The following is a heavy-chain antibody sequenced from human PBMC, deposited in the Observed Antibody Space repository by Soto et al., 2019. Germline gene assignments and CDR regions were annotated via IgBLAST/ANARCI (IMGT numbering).Heavy chain of an antibody. V-gene: IGHV4-59*01. D-gene: IGHD3-10*01. CDR3: ARYPPPQYYYCSGSHYYYYYMDV. CDR2: IYYSGST. Sequence: PSETLSLTCTVSGGSISSYYWSWIRQPPGKGLEWIGYIYYSGSTNYNPSLKSRVTISVDTSKNQFSLKLSSVTAADTAVYYWARYPPPQYYYCSGSHYYYYYMDVWGKGTTVTVSS. CDR1: GGSISSYY. J-gene: IGHJ6*03.